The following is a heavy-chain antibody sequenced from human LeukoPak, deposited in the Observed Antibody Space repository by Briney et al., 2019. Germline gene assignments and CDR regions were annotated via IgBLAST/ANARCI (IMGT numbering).Heavy chain of an antibody. CDR1: GYTFTDYY. J-gene: IGHJ4*02. V-gene: IGHV1-69-2*01. CDR2: VDPEDGET. CDR3: ATITESYGDYVLYYFDY. Sequence: ASVKVSCKVSGYTFTDYYMHWVQRAPGKGLEWMGLVDPEDGETIYAEKFQGRVTITADTSTDTAYMELSSLRSEDTAVYYCATITESYGDYVLYYFDYWGQGTLVTVSS. D-gene: IGHD4-17*01.